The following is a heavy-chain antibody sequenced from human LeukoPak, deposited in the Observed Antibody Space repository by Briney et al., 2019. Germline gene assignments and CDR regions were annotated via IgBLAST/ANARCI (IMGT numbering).Heavy chain of an antibody. CDR1: GYTFTSYY. CDR2: INPSGGST. Sequence: GASVKVSCKASGYTFTSYYMHWVRQAPGQGLEWMGIINPSGGSTSYAQKFQGRVTMTRDTSTSTVYMELSSLRSEDTAVYYCARSGDPTTVTAWWYFDLWGRGTLVTVSS. CDR3: ARSGDPTTVTAWWYFDL. D-gene: IGHD4-17*01. V-gene: IGHV1-46*01. J-gene: IGHJ2*01.